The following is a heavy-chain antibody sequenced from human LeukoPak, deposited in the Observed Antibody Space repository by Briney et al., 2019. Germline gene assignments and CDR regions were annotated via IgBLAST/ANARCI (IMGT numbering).Heavy chain of an antibody. Sequence: HRASVKVSCKASGGTFSSYAISWVRQAPGQGLEWMGGIIPIFGTANYAQKFQGRVTITADESTSTAYMELSSLRSEDTAVYYCAREFTVVTGRGTGHYYYYYGMDVWGQGTTVTVSS. CDR2: IIPIFGTA. V-gene: IGHV1-69*13. D-gene: IGHD2-21*02. J-gene: IGHJ6*02. CDR1: GGTFSSYA. CDR3: AREFTVVTGRGTGHYYYYYGMDV.